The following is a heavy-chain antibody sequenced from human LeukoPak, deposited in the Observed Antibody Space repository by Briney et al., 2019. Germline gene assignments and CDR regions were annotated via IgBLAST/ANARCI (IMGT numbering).Heavy chain of an antibody. J-gene: IGHJ4*02. D-gene: IGHD6-6*01. Sequence: GGTLRLSCAASGFTFSNYGMNWVRQAPGKGLEWVAIISYDGSNEYYADSVKGRFTISRDNSKNTLYLQMNSLRAADTAVYYCARGKGSSYLSSFDYWGQGTLVTVSS. CDR2: ISYDGSNE. V-gene: IGHV3-30*03. CDR1: GFTFSNYG. CDR3: ARGKGSSYLSSFDY.